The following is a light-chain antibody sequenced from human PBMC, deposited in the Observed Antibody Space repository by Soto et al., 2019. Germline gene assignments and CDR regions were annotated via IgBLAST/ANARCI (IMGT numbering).Light chain of an antibody. J-gene: IGKJ1*01. V-gene: IGKV3-20*01. Sequence: EIVLTQSPGTLSLSPGERATLSCRASQTVSSSYLAWYQQKPGQAPRLLIYGASSRASGISDRFSGSGSGTDFTLIISRLEPEDFAVYYCQQYGGSRTFGQGTKVEI. CDR2: GAS. CDR1: QTVSSSY. CDR3: QQYGGSRT.